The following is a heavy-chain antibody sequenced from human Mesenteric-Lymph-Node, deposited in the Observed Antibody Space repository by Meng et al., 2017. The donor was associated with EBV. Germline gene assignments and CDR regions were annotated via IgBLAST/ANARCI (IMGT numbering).Heavy chain of an antibody. CDR3: ARDTDAYKIKTYFDY. V-gene: IGHV3-30-3*01. CDR2: ISYDGNNE. D-gene: IGHD5-24*01. CDR1: GFIFSNYA. Sequence: QVHLVESGXGVVQPGXSLRLSXAASGFIFSNYAMHWVRQAPGKGLEWVAFISYDGNNEYYADSVKGRFTISRDSSKNTLYLEMNSLRAEDTAVYYCARDTDAYKIKTYFDYWGQGTLDTVSS. J-gene: IGHJ4*02.